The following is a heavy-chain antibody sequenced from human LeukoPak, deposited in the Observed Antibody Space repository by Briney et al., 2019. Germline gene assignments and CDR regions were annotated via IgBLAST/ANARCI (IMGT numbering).Heavy chain of an antibody. V-gene: IGHV3-74*01. CDR2: ISRDGSIT. CDR3: ARRVGSSESSYYFDY. CDR1: GFTFNIYC. J-gene: IGHJ4*02. Sequence: GGSLRLPCTPSGFTFNIYCMHWLRHAPGRGGVGVSLISRDGSITSYAHSVKGRFTISRDNAKNTVYLQMNSLRVEDTAVYYCARRVGSSESSYYFDYWGQGTLVTVSS. D-gene: IGHD3-22*01.